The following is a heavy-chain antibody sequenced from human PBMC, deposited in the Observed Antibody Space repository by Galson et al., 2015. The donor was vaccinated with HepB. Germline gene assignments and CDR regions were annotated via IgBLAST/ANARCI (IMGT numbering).Heavy chain of an antibody. CDR2: IKSKTDGGTT. J-gene: IGHJ4*02. D-gene: IGHD6-19*01. Sequence: SLRLSCAASGFTFSNAWMSWVRQAPGKGLEWVGRIKSKTDGGTTDYAAPVKGRFTISRDGSKNTLYLQMNSLKTEDTAVYYCTTGIAVAGGFDYWGQGTLVTVSS. CDR3: TTGIAVAGGFDY. V-gene: IGHV3-15*01. CDR1: GFTFSNAW.